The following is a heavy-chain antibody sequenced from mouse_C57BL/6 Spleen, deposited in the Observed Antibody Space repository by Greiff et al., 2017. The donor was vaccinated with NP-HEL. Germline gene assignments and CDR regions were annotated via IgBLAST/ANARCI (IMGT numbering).Heavy chain of an antibody. V-gene: IGHV1-69*01. D-gene: IGHD2-3*01. Sequence: QVQLKQPGAELVMPGASVKLSCKASGYTFTSYWMHWVKQRPGQGLEWIGEIDPSDSYTNYNQKFTGKSTLTVDKSSSTAYMQLRSLTSEDSAVYYCARSGNGYYDYWGQGTTLTVSS. J-gene: IGHJ2*01. CDR3: ARSGNGYYDY. CDR1: GYTFTSYW. CDR2: IDPSDSYT.